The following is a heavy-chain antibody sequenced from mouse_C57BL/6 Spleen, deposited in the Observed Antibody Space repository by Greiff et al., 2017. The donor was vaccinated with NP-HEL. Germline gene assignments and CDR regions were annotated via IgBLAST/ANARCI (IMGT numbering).Heavy chain of an antibody. V-gene: IGHV1-80*01. CDR2: IYPGDGDT. CDR3: AKEDLSH. Sequence: VQLQQSGAELVKPGASVKISCKASGYAFSSYWMNWVQQRPGKGLEWIGQIYPGDGDTNYNGKFKGKATLTADKSSSTAYMQLSSLTSEDSAVYFCAKEDLSHWGQGTSVTVSS. D-gene: IGHD1-1*01. J-gene: IGHJ4*01. CDR1: GYAFSSYW.